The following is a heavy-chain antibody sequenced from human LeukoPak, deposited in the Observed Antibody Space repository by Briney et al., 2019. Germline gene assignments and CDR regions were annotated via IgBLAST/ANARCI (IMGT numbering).Heavy chain of an antibody. CDR1: GFTFSSYG. D-gene: IGHD2-2*01. V-gene: IGHV3-30*18. CDR3: AKDRGYFSSTSCYNYYYYGMVC. J-gene: IGHJ6*04. Sequence: PGGSLRLSCAASGFTFSSYGMHWVRQAPGKGLEWVAVISYDGSNKYYADSVKGRFTISRDNSTNTLYLQMNSLRAEDTAVYYCAKDRGYFSSTSCYNYYYYGMVCWGKGTTVTVSS. CDR2: ISYDGSNK.